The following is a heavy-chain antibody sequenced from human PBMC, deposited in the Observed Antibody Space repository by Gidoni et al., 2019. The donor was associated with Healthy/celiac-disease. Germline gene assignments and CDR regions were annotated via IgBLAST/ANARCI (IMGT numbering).Heavy chain of an antibody. CDR2: ISSSSSYI. Sequence: EVQLVESGGGLVKPGGSLRPSCAASGFTFSSYSRNWVRQAPEQGLEWVSSISSSSSYIYYADSVKGRFTSSRDNAKNSLYLQMNSLRAEDTAVYYCARGDTFDYWGQGTLVTVSS. V-gene: IGHV3-21*01. D-gene: IGHD5-18*01. CDR1: GFTFSSYS. J-gene: IGHJ4*02. CDR3: ARGDTFDY.